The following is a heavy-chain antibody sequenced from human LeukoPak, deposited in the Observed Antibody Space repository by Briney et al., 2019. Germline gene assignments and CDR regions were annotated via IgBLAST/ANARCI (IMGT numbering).Heavy chain of an antibody. CDR2: IYWDDDK. Sequence: ESGPTLVKPTQTLTLTRTFSGFSLSTTGVGVGWIRQPPGKALEWLALIYWDDDKRYSPSLKSRLTITKDTSKNQVVLTMTNVDPMDTATYFCAHAPIYYGPSYWYFDLWGRGTLVTVSS. J-gene: IGHJ2*01. CDR1: GFSLSTTGVG. V-gene: IGHV2-5*02. CDR3: AHAPIYYGPSYWYFDL. D-gene: IGHD3-10*01.